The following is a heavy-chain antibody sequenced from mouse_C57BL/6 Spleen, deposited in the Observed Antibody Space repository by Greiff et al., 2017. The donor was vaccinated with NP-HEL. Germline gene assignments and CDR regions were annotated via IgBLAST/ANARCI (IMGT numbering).Heavy chain of an antibody. D-gene: IGHD1-1*01. CDR2: INPSTGGT. Sequence: VQLKQSGPELVKPGASVKISCKASGYSFTGYYMNWVKQSPEKSLEWIGEINPSTGGTTYNQKFKAKATLTVDKSSSTAYMQLKSLTSEDSAVYYCAREYYGSSLDYWGQGTTLTVSS. J-gene: IGHJ2*01. V-gene: IGHV1-42*01. CDR1: GYSFTGYY. CDR3: AREYYGSSLDY.